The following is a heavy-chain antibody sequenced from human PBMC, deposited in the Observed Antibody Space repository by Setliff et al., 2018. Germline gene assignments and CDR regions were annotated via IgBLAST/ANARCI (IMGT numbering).Heavy chain of an antibody. Sequence: SETLSLTCAASGGSFSDYYWAWIRQPPGKGLEWIGRIYSGGTTYYNSSLKSRVTISVDTSKSQFSLKLSSVTAADTAVYYCARVDPTRGLEGDFDYWGQGTLVTVSS. CDR3: ARVDPTRGLEGDFDY. CDR2: IYSGGTT. D-gene: IGHD1-1*01. V-gene: IGHV4-39*07. CDR1: GGSFSDYY. J-gene: IGHJ4*02.